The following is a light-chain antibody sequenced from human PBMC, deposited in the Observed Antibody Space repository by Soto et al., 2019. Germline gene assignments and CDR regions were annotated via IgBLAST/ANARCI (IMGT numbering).Light chain of an antibody. CDR2: DVT. V-gene: IGLV2-14*01. CDR3: SSYTSMSTYV. J-gene: IGLJ1*01. Sequence: QSVLTQPASVSGPPGQSITISCTGTSSDVGGYNFVSWYQQHPDKAPKLMIYDVTNRPSGVSNRFSGSKSGNTASLTISGLQAEDEADYYCSSYTSMSTYVFGTGTKVTVL. CDR1: SSDVGGYNF.